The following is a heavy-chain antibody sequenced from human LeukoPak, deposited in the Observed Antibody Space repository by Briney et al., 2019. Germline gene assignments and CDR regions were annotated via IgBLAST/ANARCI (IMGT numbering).Heavy chain of an antibody. V-gene: IGHV3-21*01. Sequence: PGGSLRLSCAASGFTFSNYNMNWVRQAPGKGLEWVSSITSGSSYIYYADSVKGRFTISRDNAKNSLYLQMNSLRAEDTAVYYCARLSIVVMTAPAIWGQGTMVTVSS. CDR3: ARLSIVVMTAPAI. D-gene: IGHD2-21*02. J-gene: IGHJ3*02. CDR2: ITSGSSYI. CDR1: GFTFSNYN.